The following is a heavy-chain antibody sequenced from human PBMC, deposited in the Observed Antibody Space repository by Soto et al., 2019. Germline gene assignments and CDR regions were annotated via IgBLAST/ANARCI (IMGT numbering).Heavy chain of an antibody. CDR2: ISGSGGTT. J-gene: IGHJ4*02. Sequence: EVQLLESGGGLVQPGGSLRLSCGGSGFTFNSYAMTWVRQAPGKGLQSVSAISGSGGTTYYANSVKGRFTISRDQSKDTLYLKMNILRAEDAAIYYFAKDRHYGSGTYSDSYLDYWGLGTLVTVSS. V-gene: IGHV3-23*01. CDR3: AKDRHYGSGTYSDSYLDY. CDR1: GFTFNSYA. D-gene: IGHD3-10*01.